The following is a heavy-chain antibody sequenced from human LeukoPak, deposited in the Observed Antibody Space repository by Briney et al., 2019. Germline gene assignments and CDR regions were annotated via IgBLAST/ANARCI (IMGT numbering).Heavy chain of an antibody. CDR3: AKAYYYGSGAAFFDY. CDR2: ISGSGGST. J-gene: IGHJ4*02. V-gene: IGHV3-23*01. D-gene: IGHD3-10*01. Sequence: PRGSPRLSCAASGFTFSSYAMSWVRQAPGKGLEWVSAISGSGGSTYYADSVKGRFTISRDNSKNTLYLQMNSLRAEDTAVYYCAKAYYYGSGAAFFDYWGQGTLVTVSS. CDR1: GFTFSSYA.